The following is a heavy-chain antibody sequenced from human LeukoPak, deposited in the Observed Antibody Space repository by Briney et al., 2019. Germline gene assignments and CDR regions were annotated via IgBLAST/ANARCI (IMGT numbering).Heavy chain of an antibody. CDR3: ASLGYCSSTSCYVTDY. J-gene: IGHJ4*02. CDR2: IRYDGSDK. V-gene: IGHV3-30*02. CDR1: GFTFSSYG. D-gene: IGHD2-2*01. Sequence: PGGSLRLSCAASGFTFSSYGMHWVRQAPGKGLEWVAFIRYDGSDKYYADSVEGRFTISRDNSNNTLYLQMNSLRAEDTAVYYCASLGYCSSTSCYVTDYWGQGTLVTVSS.